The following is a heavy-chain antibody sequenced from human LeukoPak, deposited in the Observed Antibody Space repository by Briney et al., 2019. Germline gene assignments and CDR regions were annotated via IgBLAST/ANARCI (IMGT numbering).Heavy chain of an antibody. D-gene: IGHD6-19*01. CDR1: GYTFTNYW. V-gene: IGHV5-51*01. CDR2: INPAGSET. J-gene: IGHJ4*02. CDR3: ASGLADINFDY. Sequence: GESLKISCKASGYTFTNYWIGWVRQMPGKGLEWMGIINPAGSETRYSPSFKGQVSISADKSISTAYLQWSSLKASDTAMYYCASGLADINFDYWGQGTLVTVSS.